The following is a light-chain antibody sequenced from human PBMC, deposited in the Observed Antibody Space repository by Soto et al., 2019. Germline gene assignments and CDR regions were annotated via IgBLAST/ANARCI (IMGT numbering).Light chain of an antibody. J-gene: IGLJ3*02. Sequence: QSALTQPASVSGSPGQSITISCTGTSSDVGSYNYVSWYQQHPGKAPKLMIYEVSKRPSGVSDRFSGSKSGNTASLTVSGLQAEDEADYYCSSYTSTATRVFGGGTKLNVL. CDR3: SSYTSTATRV. CDR2: EVS. V-gene: IGLV2-14*01. CDR1: SSDVGSYNY.